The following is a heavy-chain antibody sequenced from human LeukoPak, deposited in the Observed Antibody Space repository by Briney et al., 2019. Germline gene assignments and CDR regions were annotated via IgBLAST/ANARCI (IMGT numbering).Heavy chain of an antibody. J-gene: IGHJ4*02. CDR1: GYSISSGYY. Sequence: SETLSLTCTVSGYSISSGYYWGWIRQPPGKGLEWIGSIYHSGSTYYNPSLKSRVTISVDTSKNQFSLKLSSVTAADTAVYYCARDDGDFLLGYWGQGTLVTVSS. D-gene: IGHD4-17*01. CDR3: ARDDGDFLLGY. CDR2: IYHSGST. V-gene: IGHV4-38-2*02.